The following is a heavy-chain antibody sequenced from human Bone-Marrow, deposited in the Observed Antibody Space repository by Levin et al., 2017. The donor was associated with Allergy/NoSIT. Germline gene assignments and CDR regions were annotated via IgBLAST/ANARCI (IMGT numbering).Heavy chain of an antibody. CDR3: ARVQGGTYSLNWFDP. D-gene: IGHD3-16*01. V-gene: IGHV3-53*01. Sequence: PGGSLRLSCAASGFTVSSNYMSWVRQAPGKGLEWVSVIYSGGSTYYADSVKGRFTISRDNSKNTLYLQMNSLRAEDTAVYYCARVQGGTYSLNWFDPWGQGTLVTVSS. J-gene: IGHJ5*02. CDR2: IYSGGST. CDR1: GFTVSSNY.